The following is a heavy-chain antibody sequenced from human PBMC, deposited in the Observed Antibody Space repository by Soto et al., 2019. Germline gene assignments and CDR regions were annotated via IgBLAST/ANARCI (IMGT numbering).Heavy chain of an antibody. Sequence: PGGSLRLSCSASGFTFTNYAMSWVRQAPRKGLERVSGFSASGGSTYYADSVKGRFTIARDNTKNTLYLQMNSLRAEDTAVYYCAKRGGVTGYMDVWGKGTTVTVSS. V-gene: IGHV3-23*01. CDR2: FSASGGST. CDR1: GFTFTNYA. CDR3: AKRGGVTGYMDV. J-gene: IGHJ6*03. D-gene: IGHD1-20*01.